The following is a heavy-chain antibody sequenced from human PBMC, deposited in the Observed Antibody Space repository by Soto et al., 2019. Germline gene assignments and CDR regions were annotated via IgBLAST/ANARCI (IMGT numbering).Heavy chain of an antibody. CDR2: ISAYNGNT. CDR3: ARGGWASFGVVRPTDAFEI. V-gene: IGHV1-18*01. D-gene: IGHD3-3*01. CDR1: GYTFTSYG. J-gene: IGHJ3*02. Sequence: GASVKVSCKASGYTFTSYGISWVRQAPGLGLEWMGWISAYNGNTNYAQKLQGRVTMTTDTSTSTAYMELRSLRSDDTAVYYCARGGWASFGVVRPTDAFEIWGQGTMVPVSS.